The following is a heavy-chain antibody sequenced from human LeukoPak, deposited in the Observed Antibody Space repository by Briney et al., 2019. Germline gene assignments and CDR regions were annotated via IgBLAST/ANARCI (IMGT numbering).Heavy chain of an antibody. CDR3: ARGVAGDY. J-gene: IGHJ4*02. Sequence: GGSLRLSCAASGFTFSRYSMNWVRQAPGKGLEWVLFISSSSSYIYYADSVKGRITISRDNAKNSLYLQMNSLRAEDTAVYYCARGVAGDYWGQGTLVTVSS. CDR2: ISSSSSYI. V-gene: IGHV3-21*04. CDR1: GFTFSRYS. D-gene: IGHD5/OR15-5a*01.